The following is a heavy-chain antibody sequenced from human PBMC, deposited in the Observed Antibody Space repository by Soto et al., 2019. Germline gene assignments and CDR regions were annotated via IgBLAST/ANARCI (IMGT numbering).Heavy chain of an antibody. V-gene: IGHV4-34*01. CDR1: GGSFSGYY. Sequence: SETLSLTCAVYGGSFSGYYWSWIRQPPGKGLEWIGEINHSGSTNYNPSLKSRVTISVDTSKNQFSLKLSSVTAADTAVYYCARRQNPLIIVVPAAMGFDYWGQGTLVTVSS. J-gene: IGHJ4*02. D-gene: IGHD2-2*01. CDR3: ARRQNPLIIVVPAAMGFDY. CDR2: INHSGST.